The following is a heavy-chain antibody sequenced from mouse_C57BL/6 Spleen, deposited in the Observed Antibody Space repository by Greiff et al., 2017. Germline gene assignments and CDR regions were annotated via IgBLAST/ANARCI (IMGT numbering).Heavy chain of an antibody. CDR3: ARRDFDYDYGDYTMDY. CDR1: GYTFTSYW. D-gene: IGHD2-4*01. J-gene: IGHJ4*01. Sequence: QVQLQQSGAELAKPGASVKLSCKASGYTFTSYWMHWVKQRPGQGLEWIGYINPSSGYTKYNQKFKDKATLTADKSSSTAYMQLSSLTYEDTAVYYWARRDFDYDYGDYTMDYWGQGTSLTVSS. V-gene: IGHV1-7*01. CDR2: INPSSGYT.